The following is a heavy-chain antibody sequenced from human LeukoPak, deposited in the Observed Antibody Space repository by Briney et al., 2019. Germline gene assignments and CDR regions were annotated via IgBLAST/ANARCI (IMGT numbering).Heavy chain of an antibody. J-gene: IGHJ4*02. V-gene: IGHV4-30-2*01. CDR2: IYHSGST. CDR3: ARDLSGDLGY. CDR1: GGSISSGGYY. Sequence: SETLSLTCTVSGGSISSGGYYWSWIRQPPGKGLEWIGYIYHSGSTYYNPSLKSRVTISVDRSKNQFSLKLSSVTAADTAVYYCARDLSGDLGYWGQGTLVTVSS. D-gene: IGHD4-17*01.